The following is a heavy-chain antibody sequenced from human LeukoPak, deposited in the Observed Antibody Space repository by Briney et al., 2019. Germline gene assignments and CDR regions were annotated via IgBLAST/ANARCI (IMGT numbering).Heavy chain of an antibody. CDR1: GDSISSYY. V-gene: IGHV4-4*09. J-gene: IGHJ4*02. D-gene: IGHD2-2*01. Sequence: SETLSLTCTVSGDSISSYYWSWIRQSPGKGLEWIGYIFPGGSTNSNPSLKSRVTISVDTSKNQFSLKVSSVTAADTAIYYCARSPPAPKEFDYWGQGTLVTVSS. CDR2: IFPGGST. CDR3: ARSPPAPKEFDY.